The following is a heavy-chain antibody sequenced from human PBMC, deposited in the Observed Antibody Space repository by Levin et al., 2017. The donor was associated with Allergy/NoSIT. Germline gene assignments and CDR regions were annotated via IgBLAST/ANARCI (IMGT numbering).Heavy chain of an antibody. J-gene: IGHJ6*02. Sequence: EASVKVSCKASGYTFTSYDINWVRQATGQGLEWMGWMNPNSGNTGYAQKFQGRVTMTRNTSISTAYMELSSLRSEDTAVYYCARGKAYYYDSSGYYYDYYYYGMDVWGQGTTVTVSS. CDR1: GYTFTSYD. CDR3: ARGKAYYYDSSGYYYDYYYYGMDV. CDR2: MNPNSGNT. D-gene: IGHD3-22*01. V-gene: IGHV1-8*01.